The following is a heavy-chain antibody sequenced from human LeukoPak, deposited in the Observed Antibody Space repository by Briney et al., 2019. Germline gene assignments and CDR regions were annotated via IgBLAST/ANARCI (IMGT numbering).Heavy chain of an antibody. CDR3: ARDYYGSGSYSWFDP. Sequence: GASVKVSCKASGYTFTGYYMHWVRQAPGQGLEWMGWINPNSGGTNYAQKFQGRVTMTRDTSISTAYMELSRPRSDDTAVYYCARDYYGSGSYSWFDPWGQGTLVTVSS. D-gene: IGHD3-10*01. CDR1: GYTFTGYY. CDR2: INPNSGGT. V-gene: IGHV1-2*02. J-gene: IGHJ5*02.